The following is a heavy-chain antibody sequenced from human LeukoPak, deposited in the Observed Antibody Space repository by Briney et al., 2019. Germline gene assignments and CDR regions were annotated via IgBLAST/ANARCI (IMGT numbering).Heavy chain of an antibody. Sequence: SETLSLTCTVSGYSIGSGYYWGWIRQPPGKGLEWIGSMYHSGSAYYYPSLKSRITISIDTSKNQFSLKLSSVTAADTAVYYCARDNWNSYYMDVWGKGTTVTVSS. J-gene: IGHJ6*03. D-gene: IGHD1-1*01. CDR1: GYSIGSGYY. CDR2: MYHSGSA. CDR3: ARDNWNSYYMDV. V-gene: IGHV4-38-2*02.